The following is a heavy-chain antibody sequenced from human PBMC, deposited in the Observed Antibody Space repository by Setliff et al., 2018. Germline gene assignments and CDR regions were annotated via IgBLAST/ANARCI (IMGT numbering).Heavy chain of an antibody. J-gene: IGHJ4*02. Sequence: PGESLKISCVASRFTFSSYYMNWVRQAPGKGLEWVAIIWHDGTNKYYADSVKGRFDISRDSSKNTVYLQMNSLTAEDTAMYYCATLSKDLNYWGQGTLVTVSS. V-gene: IGHV3-33*08. CDR1: RFTFSSYY. CDR3: ATLSKDLNY. CDR2: IWHDGTNK. D-gene: IGHD3-3*01.